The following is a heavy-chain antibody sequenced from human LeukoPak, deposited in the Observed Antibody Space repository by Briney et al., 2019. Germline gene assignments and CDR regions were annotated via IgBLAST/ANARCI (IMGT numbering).Heavy chain of an antibody. J-gene: IGHJ4*02. V-gene: IGHV3-30*04. CDR1: GFSFTDYP. CDR2: ISYDGSNK. Sequence: PGGSLRLSCATSGFSFTDYPMNWVRQAPGKGLEWVAIISYDGSNKYYADSVKGRFTISRDSSKNTLYLQMNSLRSEDTAVYYCARTRYDSSGYYHSAPFDYWGRGTLVTVSS. D-gene: IGHD3-22*01. CDR3: ARTRYDSSGYYHSAPFDY.